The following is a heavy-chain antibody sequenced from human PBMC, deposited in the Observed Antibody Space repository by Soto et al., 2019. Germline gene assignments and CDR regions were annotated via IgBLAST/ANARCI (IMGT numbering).Heavy chain of an antibody. Sequence: VQLQASGPGLVKPSETLSLTCTVSGASMNSYHWSWIRQPAGKGLEWIGHIHSSGSTNYNPSLKSRVTMSVDTSKYQFSLRLMSLTAADTAVYYCAIDQVVAAAGITWFDPCGQGSLVTVSS. CDR3: AIDQVVAAAGITWFDP. J-gene: IGHJ5*02. V-gene: IGHV4-4*07. CDR1: GASMNSYH. CDR2: IHSSGST. D-gene: IGHD6-13*01.